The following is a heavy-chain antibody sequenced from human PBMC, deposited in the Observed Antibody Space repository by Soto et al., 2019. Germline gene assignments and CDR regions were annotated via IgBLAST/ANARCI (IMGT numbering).Heavy chain of an antibody. CDR3: AKASSGWYFDY. J-gene: IGHJ4*02. D-gene: IGHD6-19*01. CDR2: ISYDGSNK. CDR1: GFTFSSYG. V-gene: IGHV3-30*18. Sequence: GGSLRLSCAASGFTFSSYGMHWVRQAPGKGLEWVAVISYDGSNKYYADSVKGRFTISRDNSKNTLYLQMNSLRAEDTAVYYCAKASSGWYFDYWGQGTLVTVSS.